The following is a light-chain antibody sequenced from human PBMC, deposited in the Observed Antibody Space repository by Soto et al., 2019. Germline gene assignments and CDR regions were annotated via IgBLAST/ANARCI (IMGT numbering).Light chain of an antibody. V-gene: IGKV1-5*03. CDR1: QTINNW. Sequence: DIQMTQSPSTLSASVGDRVTITCRASQTINNWLAWYQQKPGKAPKLLISKASSFESGVPSRFSGSGSGTEFTLSISSLQPDDFATYYCQQYHSYGWTFGQGTKVEIK. J-gene: IGKJ1*01. CDR2: KAS. CDR3: QQYHSYGWT.